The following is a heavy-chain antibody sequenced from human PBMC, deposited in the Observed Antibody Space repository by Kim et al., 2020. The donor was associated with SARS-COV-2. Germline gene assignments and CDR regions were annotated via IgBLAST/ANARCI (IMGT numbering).Heavy chain of an antibody. J-gene: IGHJ4*02. V-gene: IGHV3-23*01. CDR1: GFIFTNYG. Sequence: GGSLRLSCAASGFIFTNYGMSWVRQAPGKGPEWVSALSDSGGLTYYADSVQGRFTISRDNSKSTLYLQMDILRVEDTAVYYCAKHWGSGTYYNYLDYWGRGTLVTVSS. CDR3: AKHWGSGTYYNYLDY. D-gene: IGHD3-10*01. CDR2: LSDSGGLT.